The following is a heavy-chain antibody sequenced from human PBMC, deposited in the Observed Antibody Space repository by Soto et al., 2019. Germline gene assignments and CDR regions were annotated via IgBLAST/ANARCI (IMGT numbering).Heavy chain of an antibody. CDR2: IGSIRFSNSA. D-gene: IGHD6-13*01. J-gene: IGHJ4*02. CDR1: DGSVTTGPYY. CDR3: ARHAPPGVAAPFSR. Sequence: SETLSLTCSVSDGSVTTGPYYWAWIRQPPGKGLEWIGSIGSIRFSNSAYYNPSLQSRVTISVDASKNQFSLKVNSVAAEDSAVYYCARHAPPGVAAPFSRWGQGXLVTVYS. V-gene: IGHV4-39*01.